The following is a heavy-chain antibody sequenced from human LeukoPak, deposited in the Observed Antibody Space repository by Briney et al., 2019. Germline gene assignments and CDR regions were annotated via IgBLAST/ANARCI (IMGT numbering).Heavy chain of an antibody. Sequence: PGGSLRLSCAASGFTFDDYAMHWVRQAPGKGLEWVSGISWNSGTIGYADSVKDRFTISRDNAKNSLYLQMNSLRPEDTALYYCAKGLTHQIFGGAFDIWGQGTMVTVSS. V-gene: IGHV3-9*01. CDR2: ISWNSGTI. D-gene: IGHD3-16*01. CDR1: GFTFDDYA. J-gene: IGHJ3*02. CDR3: AKGLTHQIFGGAFDI.